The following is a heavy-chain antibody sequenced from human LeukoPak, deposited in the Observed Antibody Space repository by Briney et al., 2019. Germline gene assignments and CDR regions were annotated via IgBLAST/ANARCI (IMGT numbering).Heavy chain of an antibody. Sequence: GGSLRLSCAASGFTFSSYEMIWVRQAPGEGLEWVSYISSSGSTIYYADSVKGRFTISRDNAKNSLYLQMNSLRAEDTAVYYCARLRLRINWFDPWGQGTLVTVSS. CDR2: ISSSGSTI. CDR1: GFTFSSYE. CDR3: ARLRLRINWFDP. V-gene: IGHV3-48*03. D-gene: IGHD1-14*01. J-gene: IGHJ5*02.